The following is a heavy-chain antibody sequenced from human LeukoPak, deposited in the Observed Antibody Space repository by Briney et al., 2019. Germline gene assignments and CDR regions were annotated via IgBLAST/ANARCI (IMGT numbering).Heavy chain of an antibody. Sequence: SVKVSCKASGGTFSSYAISWVRQAPGQGLEWMGRIIPILGIANYAQKFQGRVTITADKSTSTAYMELSSLRSEDTAVYYCAADEDPGQEDYYYYYYMDVWGKGTTVTVSS. CDR1: GGTFSSYA. D-gene: IGHD3-10*01. CDR2: IIPILGIA. CDR3: AADEDPGQEDYYYYYYMDV. J-gene: IGHJ6*03. V-gene: IGHV1-69*04.